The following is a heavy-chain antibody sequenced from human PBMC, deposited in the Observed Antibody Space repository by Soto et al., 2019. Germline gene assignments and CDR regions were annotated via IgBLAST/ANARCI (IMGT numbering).Heavy chain of an antibody. CDR3: ARGKRGSSWYGGEEKYYYYGMDV. CDR1: GESFNGYY. CDR2: IHHSGST. Sequence: PSETLSLTCTAYGESFNGYYWSWIRQPPGKGLEWIGEIHHSGSTNYNPSLKSRVTLSIDTSKRQFSLKVRSVTAADTAVYYCARGKRGSSWYGGEEKYYYYGMDVWGQGTPVTVSS. V-gene: IGHV4-34*01. D-gene: IGHD6-13*01. J-gene: IGHJ6*02.